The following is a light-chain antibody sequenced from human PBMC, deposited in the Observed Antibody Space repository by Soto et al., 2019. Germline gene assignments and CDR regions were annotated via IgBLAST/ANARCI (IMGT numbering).Light chain of an antibody. J-gene: IGKJ5*01. V-gene: IGKV3-20*01. CDR3: QPSDT. CDR1: QSVSSHY. Sequence: EIVLTQSPGTLSLSPGERATLSCRASQSVSSHYLAWYQQKPGQAPSLLIYGTSSRATGIPDRFSGSGSGTDFTLTISRLEPEDFVVYYCQPSDTFGQGTRLEIK. CDR2: GTS.